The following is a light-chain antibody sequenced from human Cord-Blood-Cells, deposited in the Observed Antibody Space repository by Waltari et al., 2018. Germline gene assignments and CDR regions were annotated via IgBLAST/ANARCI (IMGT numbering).Light chain of an antibody. Sequence: EIVMTQSPATLSVSPGDRATLSCMASQSVSSNVAWYQQKPGQAPRLLIHGASTRATGIPARFSGSGSGTEFTLTISSLQSEDLAVYYCQQYNNWPLTFGGGTKVEIK. V-gene: IGKV3-15*01. CDR2: GAS. CDR1: QSVSSN. CDR3: QQYNNWPLT. J-gene: IGKJ4*01.